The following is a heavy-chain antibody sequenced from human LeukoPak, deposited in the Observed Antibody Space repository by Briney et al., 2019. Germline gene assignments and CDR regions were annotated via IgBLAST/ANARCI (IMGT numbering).Heavy chain of an antibody. CDR1: GFSVSDHY. Sequence: GGSLRLSCVVSGFSVSDHYMSWVRQAPGRGLQWLSVIFADDLTYYEDSIKGRFTISRDRSQNTLYLQMKSLRAEDTAVYYCARGAMSTFARFDSWGQGTLVSVSS. CDR2: IFADDLT. J-gene: IGHJ4*02. CDR3: ARGAMSTFARFDS. V-gene: IGHV3-53*01. D-gene: IGHD2/OR15-2a*01.